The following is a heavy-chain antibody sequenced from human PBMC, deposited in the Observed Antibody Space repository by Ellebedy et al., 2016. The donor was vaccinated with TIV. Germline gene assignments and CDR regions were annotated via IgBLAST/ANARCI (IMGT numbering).Heavy chain of an antibody. Sequence: SVKVSXKASGGTFRSYAISWVRQAPGQGLEWMGKIIPMFGTVNYAQKFQGRVTITADESTSTAYMELSSPRSEDTAVYYCARGSAYFPGEIDYWGQGTLVTVSS. CDR1: GGTFRSYA. CDR2: IIPMFGTV. D-gene: IGHD3-22*01. J-gene: IGHJ4*02. V-gene: IGHV1-69*13. CDR3: ARGSAYFPGEIDY.